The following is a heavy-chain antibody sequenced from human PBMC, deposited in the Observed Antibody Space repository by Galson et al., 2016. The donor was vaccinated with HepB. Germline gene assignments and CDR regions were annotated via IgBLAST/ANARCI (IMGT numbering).Heavy chain of an antibody. CDR3: ARDSAVGATEFYFGMDV. D-gene: IGHD1-26*01. CDR2: ITPVFGTT. CDR1: GGTFSSYA. Sequence: SCKATGGTFSSYAISWVRQAPGQGLEWMGGITPVFGTTNYAQRFRGRITITADESTSTAYMELSSLRSEDTAVYYCARDSAVGATEFYFGMDVWGQGTTVTVSS. J-gene: IGHJ6*02. V-gene: IGHV1-69*01.